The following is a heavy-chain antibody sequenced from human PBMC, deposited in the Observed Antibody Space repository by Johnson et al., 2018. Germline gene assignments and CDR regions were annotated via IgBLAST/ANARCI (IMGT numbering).Heavy chain of an antibody. V-gene: IGHV4-59*01. J-gene: IGHJ6*02. CDR2: IYYTVTT. CDR1: GGSISSYF. CDR3: ARLTRSCDLANFYGMDV. D-gene: IGHD2-21*01. Sequence: QVQLQESGPGLMKPSETLSLTCTVSGGSISSYFWSWIRQPPGKGLEWVGYIYYTVTTNYNPSLKSRVTISVDTSKNQVSMNLRSVTAADTAVYYCARLTRSCDLANFYGMDVWGQGTTVMVSS.